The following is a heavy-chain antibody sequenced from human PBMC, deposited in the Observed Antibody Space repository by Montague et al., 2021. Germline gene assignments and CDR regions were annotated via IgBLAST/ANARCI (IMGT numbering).Heavy chain of an antibody. D-gene: IGHD3-10*01. Sequence: SLRLSCAASGFTFSTSAMHWVRQAPGKGLEWVAVISYDGSHKYYADSVMGRFTISRDNSKNTLSLQVNSLKGDDTAVYYCARGSTIVRGVTAIIPSPFDYCGPGTLVAFSS. J-gene: IGHJ4*02. CDR3: ARGSTIVRGVTAIIPSPFDY. CDR1: GFTFSTSA. CDR2: ISYDGSHK. V-gene: IGHV3-30*04.